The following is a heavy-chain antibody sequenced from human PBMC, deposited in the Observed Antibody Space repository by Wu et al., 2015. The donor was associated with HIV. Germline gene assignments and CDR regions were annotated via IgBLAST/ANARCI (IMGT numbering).Heavy chain of an antibody. D-gene: IGHD3-10*01. J-gene: IGHJ6*02. CDR3: ARDIHTILLWSRSHSYFYYYAMDI. CDR1: GYTFSDYY. V-gene: IGHV1-2*02. Sequence: QVQLMQSGAEVKKPGASVRVSCKASGYTFSDYYIHWVRQAPGQGLEWMGWLNPNSGGTNSAQRFQGRVTMTRDTSISTAYMELTSLRSDDTAVYYCARDIHTILLWSRSHSYFYYYAMDIWGRGTTVTVSS. CDR2: LNPNSGGT.